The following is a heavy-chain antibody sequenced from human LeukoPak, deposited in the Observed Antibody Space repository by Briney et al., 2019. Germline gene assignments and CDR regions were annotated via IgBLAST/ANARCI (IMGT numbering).Heavy chain of an antibody. Sequence: SETLSLTCTVSGGSISSYYWSWIRQPPGKGLEWVGYLFYSGNTNSNPSLKSRVTISADTSKNQFSLRLNSVTAADTAVYYCARATNYYDSSGYYPRPHFDYWGRGTLVTVSS. CDR3: ARATNYYDSSGYYPRPHFDY. CDR1: GGSISSYY. J-gene: IGHJ4*02. V-gene: IGHV4-59*01. D-gene: IGHD3-22*01. CDR2: LFYSGNT.